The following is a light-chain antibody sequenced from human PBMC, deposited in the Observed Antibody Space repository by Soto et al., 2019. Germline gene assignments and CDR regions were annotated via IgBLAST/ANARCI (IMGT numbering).Light chain of an antibody. J-gene: IGKJ1*01. CDR1: QSISSW. Sequence: DIQMTQSPSTLSASVGERVTITCRASQSISSWLAWYQQKPGKAPRLLIYDASSLESGVPSRFSGSGSGTEFTLTISSLHADDFANYYWHRYNSYWTFGQGTKVEIK. CDR3: HRYNSYWT. CDR2: DAS. V-gene: IGKV1-5*01.